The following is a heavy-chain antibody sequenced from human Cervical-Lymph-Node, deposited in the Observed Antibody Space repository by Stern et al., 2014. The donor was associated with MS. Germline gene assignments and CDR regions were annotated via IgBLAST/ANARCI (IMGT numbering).Heavy chain of an antibody. D-gene: IGHD7-27*01. Sequence: QVQLVESGGGLVKPGGSLRLSCTASGFTFSDYYMHWIRQAPGKGLEWLSYISLSGSAIDYADSVKGRFTISRDNAVNSLYLQMNSLRAEDTAVYFCARGFNWGSAFDIWGQGTMVTVSS. CDR1: GFTFSDYY. CDR3: ARGFNWGSAFDI. CDR2: ISLSGSAI. J-gene: IGHJ3*02. V-gene: IGHV3-11*01.